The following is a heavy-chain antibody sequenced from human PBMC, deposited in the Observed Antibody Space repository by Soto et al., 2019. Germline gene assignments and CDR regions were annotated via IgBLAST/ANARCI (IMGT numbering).Heavy chain of an antibody. V-gene: IGHV1-69*13. CDR2: IIPIFGTA. J-gene: IGHJ6*02. Sequence: GASVKVSCKASGGTFSSYAISWVRQAPGQGLEWMGGIIPIFGTANYAQKFQGRVTITADESTSTAYMELSSLRPEDTAVYYCARDRVVVPAARYYYYYYGMDVWGQGTTVTVSS. CDR3: ARDRVVVPAARYYYYYYGMDV. CDR1: GGTFSSYA. D-gene: IGHD2-2*01.